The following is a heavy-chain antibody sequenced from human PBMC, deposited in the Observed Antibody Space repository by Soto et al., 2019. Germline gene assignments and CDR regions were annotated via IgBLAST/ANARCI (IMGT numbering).Heavy chain of an antibody. CDR2: ISLYSDST. V-gene: IGHV1-18*01. CDR3: ARVVPGAEAWFGP. CDR1: CYTFSNYG. J-gene: IGHJ5*02. Sequence: ASVKVSCETSCYTFSNYGNTWVRQAPGQPLEWLGWISLYSDSTNYAQNFQGRASMTTDTSTTTAHMELRSLRSDATAVYYCARVVPGAEAWFGPWGQGTLVTVSS. D-gene: IGHD2-2*01.